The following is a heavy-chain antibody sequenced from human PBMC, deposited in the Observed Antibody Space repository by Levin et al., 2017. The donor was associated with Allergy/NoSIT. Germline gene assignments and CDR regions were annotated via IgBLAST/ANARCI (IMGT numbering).Heavy chain of an antibody. V-gene: IGHV4-31*03. CDR2: SYYSGTA. Sequence: SETLSLTCTVSGDSISSGHYYWSWIRQPPGKGLEWIGHSYYSGTAYYNPSLTSRLTISEDTSQNQFSLKLSSVTAADTAVYYCARVRNAGGRGWFDSWGQGTLVTVSS. CDR3: ARVRNAGGRGWFDS. D-gene: IGHD2-8*02. J-gene: IGHJ5*01. CDR1: GDSISSGHYY.